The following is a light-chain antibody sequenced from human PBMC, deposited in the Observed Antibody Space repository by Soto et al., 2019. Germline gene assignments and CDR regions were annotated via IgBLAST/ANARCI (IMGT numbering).Light chain of an antibody. CDR2: EVS. J-gene: IGLJ1*01. V-gene: IGLV2-8*01. CDR1: SSDVGGYNY. CDR3: SSYAGSNTPYV. Sequence: QSALTQPPSASGSPGQSVTISCTVTSSDVGGYNYVSWYQQHPGKAPKLMIYEVSKRPSGVPDRFSGSKSGNTASLTVSGLQAEDEDDYYCSSYAGSNTPYVFGTGTKLTVL.